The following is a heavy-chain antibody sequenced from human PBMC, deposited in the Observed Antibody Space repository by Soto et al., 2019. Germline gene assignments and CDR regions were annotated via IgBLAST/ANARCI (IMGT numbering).Heavy chain of an antibody. CDR3: ARDRPDCSGGSCYLNYFYYYGMDV. V-gene: IGHV1-18*01. J-gene: IGHJ6*02. D-gene: IGHD2-15*01. CDR2: ISAYNGNT. Sequence: ASVKVSCKASGYTFTSYGMSWVRQAPGQGLEWMGWISAYNGNTNYAQKLQGRVTMTTDTSTSTAYMELRSLRSDDTAVYYCARDRPDCSGGSCYLNYFYYYGMDVWGQGTTVTVSS. CDR1: GYTFTSYG.